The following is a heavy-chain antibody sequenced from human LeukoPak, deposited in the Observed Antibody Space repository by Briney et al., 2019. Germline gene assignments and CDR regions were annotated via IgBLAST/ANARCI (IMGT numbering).Heavy chain of an antibody. D-gene: IGHD2-21*02. CDR1: GFTFSTYA. V-gene: IGHV3-23*01. Sequence: GGSLRLSRAASGFTFSTYALNWVRQAPGKGLEWVSVITGSGFTTYYADSVKGRFTISRDNSKNTLYLQMNSLRAEDTAVYYCAREPPFCGGDCRSLSDYWGQGVLVTVSS. CDR3: AREPPFCGGDCRSLSDY. J-gene: IGHJ4*02. CDR2: ITGSGFTT.